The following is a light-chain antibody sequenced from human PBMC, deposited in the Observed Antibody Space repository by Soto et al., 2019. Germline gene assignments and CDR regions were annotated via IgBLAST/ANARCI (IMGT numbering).Light chain of an antibody. V-gene: IGKV3-15*01. J-gene: IGKJ4*01. CDR1: QSVSSN. Sequence: EIVMTQSPATLSVSPGERATLSCRASQSVSSNLAWYQQKPGQAPRLLLYGASTRATGIPARFSGSGSGTEFTLNISSLQSEDFAVDYCQQYNNWPPLTFGGGTKVEIK. CDR2: GAS. CDR3: QQYNNWPPLT.